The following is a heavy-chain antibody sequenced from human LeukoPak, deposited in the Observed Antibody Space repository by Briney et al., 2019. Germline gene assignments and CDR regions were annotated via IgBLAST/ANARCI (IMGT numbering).Heavy chain of an antibody. J-gene: IGHJ4*02. Sequence: GGSLRLSCAASGFPLSRYEMNWVRQAPGKGLEGVSYIISSGSTIYYADSVKGRFTISRDNAKNSLYLQLNSLRAEDTAVYYCAREISSGWSYYFDYWGQGTLVTVSS. CDR1: GFPLSRYE. CDR2: IISSGSTI. CDR3: AREISSGWSYYFDY. V-gene: IGHV3-48*03. D-gene: IGHD6-19*01.